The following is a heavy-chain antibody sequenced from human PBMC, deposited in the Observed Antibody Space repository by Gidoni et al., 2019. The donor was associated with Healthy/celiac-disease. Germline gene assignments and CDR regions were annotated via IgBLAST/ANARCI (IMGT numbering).Heavy chain of an antibody. V-gene: IGHV4-59*01. CDR3: ARDPADYDSTDYPYYSGMDV. D-gene: IGHD3-22*01. Sequence: QVQLQESGPGLVKPSETLSLTGTVSGGSISGYYWTWIRQPPGKGLEWIGYIYSSGSTNYNPSLKSRVTMSVDTSTNRFSLKLSSVTAADTAVYYCARDPADYDSTDYPYYSGMDVWGQGTTVTVSS. CDR1: GGSISGYY. J-gene: IGHJ6*02. CDR2: IYSSGST.